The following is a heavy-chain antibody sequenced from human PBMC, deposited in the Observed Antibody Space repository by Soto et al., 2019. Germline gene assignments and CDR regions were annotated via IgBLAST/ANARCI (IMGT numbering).Heavy chain of an antibody. V-gene: IGHV3-30-3*01. Sequence: GGSLRLSCAASGLTFSRYALLRGRLEPCQGLSGVAVISYDGSNKYYADSVKGRFTISRDNSKNTLYLQMNSLRAEDTAVYYCARDTEPTTAMAQPYYYGMDVWGQGTTVTVSS. CDR3: ARDTEPTTAMAQPYYYGMDV. CDR2: ISYDGSNK. J-gene: IGHJ6*02. D-gene: IGHD5-18*01. CDR1: GLTFSRYA.